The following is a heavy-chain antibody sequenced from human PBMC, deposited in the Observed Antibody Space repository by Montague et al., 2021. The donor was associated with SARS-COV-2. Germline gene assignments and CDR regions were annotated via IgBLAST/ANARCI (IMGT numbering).Heavy chain of an antibody. CDR3: ARHANWDWYYFDY. V-gene: IGHV4-59*08. D-gene: IGHD7-27*01. CDR2: LYHYGSA. CDR1: GGSNRSSY. Sequence: SETLSLTCSVLGGSNRSSYWSRTRQPPGTDLERIGHLYHYGSAKYNPSLKSRVTISVDTSKNQFSLKLSSVTAVDTAVYYCARHANWDWYYFDYWGQGTLVTVSS. J-gene: IGHJ4*02.